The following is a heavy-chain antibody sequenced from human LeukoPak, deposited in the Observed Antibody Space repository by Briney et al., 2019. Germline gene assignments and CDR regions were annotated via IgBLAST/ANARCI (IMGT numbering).Heavy chain of an antibody. D-gene: IGHD2-2*01. CDR2: IYSGGST. V-gene: IGHV3-66*02. J-gene: IGHJ3*02. CDR1: GFTFSSNY. Sequence: GGSLRLSCAASGFTFSSNYMSWVRQAPGKGLEWVSVIYSGGSTYYSESVRGRFTISRDNSKNTLYLQMNSLRAEDTAVYYRALSTSYTFDIWGQGTMVTVSS. CDR3: ALSTSYTFDI.